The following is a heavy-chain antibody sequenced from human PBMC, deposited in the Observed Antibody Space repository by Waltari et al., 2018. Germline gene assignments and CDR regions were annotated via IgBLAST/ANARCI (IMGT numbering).Heavy chain of an antibody. CDR2: LMPIFSTA. D-gene: IGHD3-10*01. V-gene: IGHV1-69*01. CDR3: AGLCGSGSLDWFDP. J-gene: IGHJ5*02. Sequence: VELVQDGDVVKKPGSLVQVSCKACGGTFGSYAICWERPAPGQGLEWMRGLMPIFSTANYAQTFQDRVTITADYSTCTAYMELSSLRSEDTAVYYGAGLCGSGSLDWFDPWGQGTLVTVSS. CDR1: GGTFGSYA.